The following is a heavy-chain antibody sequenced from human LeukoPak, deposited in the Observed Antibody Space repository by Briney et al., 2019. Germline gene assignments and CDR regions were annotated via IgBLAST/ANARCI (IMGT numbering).Heavy chain of an antibody. CDR2: ISGSGGST. J-gene: IGHJ4*02. D-gene: IGHD3-22*01. CDR3: AKDRAYYDSSGYHDY. CDR1: GFTFSSSA. Sequence: GGPLRLPCAASGFTFSSSAMSWVRQAPGKGLEWVSAISGSGGSTYYADSVKGRFTISRDNSKNTLHLQMNSLRAEDTVVYYCAKDRAYYDSSGYHDYWGQGTLVTVSS. V-gene: IGHV3-23*01.